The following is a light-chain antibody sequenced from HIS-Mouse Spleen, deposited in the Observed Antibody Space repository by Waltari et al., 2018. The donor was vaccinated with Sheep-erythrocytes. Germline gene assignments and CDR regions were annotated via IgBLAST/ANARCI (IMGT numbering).Light chain of an antibody. CDR2: EGS. CDR1: SSDVGSYNL. V-gene: IGLV2-23*01. J-gene: IGLJ3*02. Sequence: QSALTQPASVSGSPGQSITISCTGTSSDVGSYNLVSWYQQHPGKAPKLMIYEGSKRALGFSSRFSGSQSGNTASLTISWLQAEDEADYYCCSYAGSSTPWVFGGGTKLTVL. CDR3: CSYAGSSTPWV.